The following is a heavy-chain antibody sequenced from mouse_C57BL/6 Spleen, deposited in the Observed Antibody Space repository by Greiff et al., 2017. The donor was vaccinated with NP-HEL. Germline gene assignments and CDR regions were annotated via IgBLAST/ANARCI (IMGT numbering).Heavy chain of an antibody. CDR2: IWSDGST. Sequence: VKLMESGPGLVAPSQSLSITCTVSGFSLTSYGVHWVRQPPGKGLAWLVVIWSDGSTTYNSALKSRLSISKDNSKSQVFLKMNSLQTDDTAMYYCARHYYGSSYAMDYWGQGTSVTVSS. V-gene: IGHV2-6-1*01. J-gene: IGHJ4*01. CDR3: ARHYYGSSYAMDY. D-gene: IGHD1-1*01. CDR1: GFSLTSYG.